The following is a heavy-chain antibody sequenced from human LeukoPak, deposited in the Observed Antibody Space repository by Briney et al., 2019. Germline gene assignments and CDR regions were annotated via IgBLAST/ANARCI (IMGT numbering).Heavy chain of an antibody. J-gene: IGHJ4*02. CDR1: GYTFTSYG. Sequence: GASVKVSCKASGYTFTSYGISWVRQAPGQGLEWMGWISAYNGNTDYAQKLRGRVTMTTDTSTSTAYMELRSLRSDDTAVYYCARDERYDSSGYPFDYWGQGTLVTVSS. CDR3: ARDERYDSSGYPFDY. CDR2: ISAYNGNT. D-gene: IGHD3-22*01. V-gene: IGHV1-18*01.